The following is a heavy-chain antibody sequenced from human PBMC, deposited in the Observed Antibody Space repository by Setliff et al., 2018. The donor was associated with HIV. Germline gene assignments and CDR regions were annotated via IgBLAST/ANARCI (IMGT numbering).Heavy chain of an antibody. CDR2: ISPGNGKA. V-gene: IGHV1-69-2*01. CDR1: GYTFTDAF. Sequence: ASVKVSFKASGYTFTDAFINWVRQAPGKGLEWMGRISPGNGKALYVERFQGRVTMTADVSKETAYMDVRGLRSDDTGMYFCAAGPFSRGILHWAPSWGQGTLVTVSS. J-gene: IGHJ4*02. CDR3: AAGPFSRGILHWAPS. D-gene: IGHD3-10*01.